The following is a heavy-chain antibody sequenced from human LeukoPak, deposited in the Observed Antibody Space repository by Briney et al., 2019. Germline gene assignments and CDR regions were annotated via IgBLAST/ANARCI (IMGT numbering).Heavy chain of an antibody. Sequence: GGSQRLSCAASGFTFSSYAMSWVRQAPGKGLEWVSAISGSGGSTYYADSVKGRFTISRDTSKNTLYLQMNSLRVEDTAIYYCVRDRGTYRPIDYWGQGTLVTVSS. CDR2: ISGSGGST. CDR3: VRDRGTYRPIDY. CDR1: GFTFSSYA. V-gene: IGHV3-23*01. J-gene: IGHJ4*02. D-gene: IGHD1-26*01.